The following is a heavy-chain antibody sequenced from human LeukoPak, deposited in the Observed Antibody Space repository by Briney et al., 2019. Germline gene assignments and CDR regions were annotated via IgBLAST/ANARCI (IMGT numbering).Heavy chain of an antibody. Sequence: ASVKVSCEASGYTFIDDYIYWVRQAPGQGLEWMGWINPNSGGTKYAQKFQGRVTMTRDTSISTAYMDLSKLRSDDTAVYYCARDRSSGWYSWFDPWGQGTLVTVSS. V-gene: IGHV1-2*02. CDR3: ARDRSSGWYSWFDP. CDR1: GYTFIDDY. D-gene: IGHD6-19*01. J-gene: IGHJ5*02. CDR2: INPNSGGT.